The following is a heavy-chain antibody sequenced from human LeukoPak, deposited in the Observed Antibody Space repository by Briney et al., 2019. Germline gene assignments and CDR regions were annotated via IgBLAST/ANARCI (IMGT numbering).Heavy chain of an antibody. CDR1: GFTFSSCG. D-gene: IGHD3-3*01. CDR2: ISNDGSRK. Sequence: GGSLRLSCAASGFTFSSCGMHWVHQAPGKGLEWVAIISNDGSRKYYAHSVEGRFTISRDNSKNTLYLQMDSLRAEDTAVYYCARDRAWNYFDYWGQGTLVTVSS. V-gene: IGHV3-30*03. J-gene: IGHJ4*02. CDR3: ARDRAWNYFDY.